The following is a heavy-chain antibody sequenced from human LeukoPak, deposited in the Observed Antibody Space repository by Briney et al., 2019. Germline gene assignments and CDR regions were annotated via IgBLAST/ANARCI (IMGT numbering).Heavy chain of an antibody. Sequence: PSETLSLTCVVYGVSFSGYYWSWIRQPPGKGLEWIGYIYYTGSTNYNPSLESRVTISIHTSKNQFSLKLSSVTAADTAVYYCARGEQWLYYVDFWGQGTLVTVSS. V-gene: IGHV4-59*01. J-gene: IGHJ4*02. D-gene: IGHD6-19*01. CDR2: IYYTGST. CDR3: ARGEQWLYYVDF. CDR1: GVSFSGYY.